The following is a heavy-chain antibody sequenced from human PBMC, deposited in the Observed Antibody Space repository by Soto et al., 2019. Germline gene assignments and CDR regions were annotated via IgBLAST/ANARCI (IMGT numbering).Heavy chain of an antibody. CDR2: ISSSSRAI. CDR1: GFTFNTYN. CDR3: ARVPLTCGGDCYIADY. D-gene: IGHD2-21*02. V-gene: IGHV3-48*02. J-gene: IGHJ4*02. Sequence: ESGGGLVQPGGSLRLSCAASGFTFNTYNMNWVRQAPGKGLEWVSYISSSSRAIYYADSVKGRFTISRDNAKNSLYLQMNSLRDEDTAVYYCARVPLTCGGDCYIADYWGQGTLVTVSS.